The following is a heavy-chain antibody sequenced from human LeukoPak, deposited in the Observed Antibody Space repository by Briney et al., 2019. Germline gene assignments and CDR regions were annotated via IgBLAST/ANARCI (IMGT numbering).Heavy chain of an antibody. J-gene: IGHJ4*02. Sequence: PSETLSLTCSVSGGSITSYYWSWIRQAAGKGLEWIGRIYTSGSTAYNTSLKSRVTMSVDTSKNQFSLKLYSVTAADTAVYYCARSGGSGTYYDGSFDYWGQGTLVTVSS. CDR1: GGSITSYY. CDR3: ARSGGSGTYYDGSFDY. CDR2: IYTSGST. V-gene: IGHV4-4*07. D-gene: IGHD1-26*01.